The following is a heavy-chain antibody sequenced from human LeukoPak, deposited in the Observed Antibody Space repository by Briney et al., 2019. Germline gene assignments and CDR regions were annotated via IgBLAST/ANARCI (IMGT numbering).Heavy chain of an antibody. V-gene: IGHV3-11*04. CDR1: GFTFSDYY. CDR3: AKGGFGARYYYYYYMDV. Sequence: GGSLRLSCAASGFTFSDYYMSWIRQAPGKGLEWVSYISSSGGTIYYADSVRGRFTISRDNSKNTLYLQMNSLRAEDTAVYYCAKGGFGARYYYYYYMDVWGKGTTVTVSS. D-gene: IGHD1-26*01. CDR2: ISSSGGTI. J-gene: IGHJ6*03.